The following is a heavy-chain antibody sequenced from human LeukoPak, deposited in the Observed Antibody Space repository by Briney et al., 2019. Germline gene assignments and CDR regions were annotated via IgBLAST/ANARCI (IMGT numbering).Heavy chain of an antibody. CDR1: GYTSTSYG. V-gene: IGHV1-18*01. CDR3: GRYGYSSSWYGYGMDV. J-gene: IGHJ6*02. D-gene: IGHD6-13*01. Sequence: GASVKVSCKASGYTSTSYGISWVRQAPGQGLEWMGWISAYNGNTNYPQKLQGRVTMTADTSTSTAYMELRSLRSDDTAVYYCGRYGYSSSWYGYGMDVWGQGTTVTVSS. CDR2: ISAYNGNT.